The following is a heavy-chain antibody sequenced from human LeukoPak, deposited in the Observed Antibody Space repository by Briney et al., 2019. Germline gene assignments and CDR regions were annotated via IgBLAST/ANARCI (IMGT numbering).Heavy chain of an antibody. Sequence: ASVKVSCTASGYTFTVYNLHWVRQAPGEGVEWMGWINPKSGGKKFAQKHQRGVTMTADTSIDTAYLELSNLKSDDTAIYYCARSASGWPLYFDCWGQGTLVTVSS. D-gene: IGHD6-19*01. V-gene: IGHV1-2*02. CDR2: INPKSGGK. CDR1: GYTFTVYN. CDR3: ARSASGWPLYFDC. J-gene: IGHJ4*02.